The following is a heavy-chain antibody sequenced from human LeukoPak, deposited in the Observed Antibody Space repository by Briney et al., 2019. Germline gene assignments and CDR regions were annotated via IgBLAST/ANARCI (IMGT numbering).Heavy chain of an antibody. Sequence: SETLSLTCTVSGGSISSYYWSWIRQPPGKGLEWIGYIYTSGSTNYNPSLKSRVTISVDTSKNQFSLTLSSVTAADTAVYYCARHAATSYYYDSSGPIEADYWGQGTLVTVSS. CDR2: IYTSGST. J-gene: IGHJ4*02. D-gene: IGHD3-22*01. CDR3: ARHAATSYYYDSSGPIEADY. CDR1: GGSISSYY. V-gene: IGHV4-4*09.